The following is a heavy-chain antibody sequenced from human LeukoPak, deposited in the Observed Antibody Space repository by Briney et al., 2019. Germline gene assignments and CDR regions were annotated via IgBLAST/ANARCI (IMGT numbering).Heavy chain of an antibody. Sequence: GGTLRLSCAASGFTFSSYGMSWVRQAPGKGLEWVSAISGSGGSAYYADSVKGRFTISRDNSKNTLYLQMNSLRAEDTAVYYCARDLSGIAGYTYGRGIDYWGQGTLVTVSS. V-gene: IGHV3-23*01. CDR2: ISGSGGSA. J-gene: IGHJ4*02. D-gene: IGHD5-18*01. CDR1: GFTFSSYG. CDR3: ARDLSGIAGYTYGRGIDY.